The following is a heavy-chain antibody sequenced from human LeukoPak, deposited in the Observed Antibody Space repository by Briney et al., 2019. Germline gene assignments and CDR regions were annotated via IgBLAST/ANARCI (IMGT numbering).Heavy chain of an antibody. V-gene: IGHV1-18*01. CDR1: GGTFSSYA. CDR3: ARDFQPQPVPYRIQPPPHPLDY. Sequence: ASVKVSCKASGGTFSSYAISWVRQAPGQGLEWMGWISAYDGNTNYAQKLQGRVTMTTDTSTSTAYMELRSLRSDDTAVYYCARDFQPQPVPYRIQPPPHPLDYWGQGTLVTVSS. D-gene: IGHD5-18*01. J-gene: IGHJ4*02. CDR2: ISAYDGNT.